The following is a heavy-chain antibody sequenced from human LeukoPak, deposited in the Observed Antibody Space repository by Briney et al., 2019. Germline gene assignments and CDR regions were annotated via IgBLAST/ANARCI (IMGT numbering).Heavy chain of an antibody. CDR2: ISAYNGNT. J-gene: IGHJ6*03. V-gene: IGHV1-18*01. Sequence: GASVKVSCKASGYTFTSYGISWVRQAPGQGLEWMGWISAYNGNTNYAQKLQGRVTMTTDTSTSIAYMELRRLRSDDTAVYYCARSGDSSSWYVDYYYYYMDVWGKGTTVTVSS. CDR1: GYTFTSYG. D-gene: IGHD6-13*01. CDR3: ARSGDSSSWYVDYYYYYMDV.